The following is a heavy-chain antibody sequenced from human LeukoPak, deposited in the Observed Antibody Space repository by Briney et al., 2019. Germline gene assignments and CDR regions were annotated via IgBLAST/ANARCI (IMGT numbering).Heavy chain of an antibody. CDR2: ISSSSSYI. D-gene: IGHD6-19*01. CDR1: GFTFSSYS. Sequence: GGSLRLSCAASGFTFSSYSMNWVRQAPGKGLEWVSSISSSSSYIYYADSVKGRFTISRDNAKNSLYLQMNSLRAEDTAVYYCARFQGIGSQRYYFDYWGQGTLVTVSS. J-gene: IGHJ4*02. V-gene: IGHV3-21*01. CDR3: ARFQGIGSQRYYFDY.